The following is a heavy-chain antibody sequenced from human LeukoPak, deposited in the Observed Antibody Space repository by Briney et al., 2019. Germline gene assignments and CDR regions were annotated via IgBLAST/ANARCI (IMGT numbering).Heavy chain of an antibody. J-gene: IGHJ4*02. D-gene: IGHD5-24*01. CDR1: GFTFSNAW. CDR3: ARWGGYNLYYFDY. V-gene: IGHV3-15*01. CDR2: IKSKTDGGTT. Sequence: GGSLRLSCAASGFTFSNAWMSWVRQAPGKGLEWVGRIKSKTDGGTTDYAAPVKGRFTISRDDSKNTLYLQMNSLKTEDTAVYYCARWGGYNLYYFDYWGQGTLVTVSS.